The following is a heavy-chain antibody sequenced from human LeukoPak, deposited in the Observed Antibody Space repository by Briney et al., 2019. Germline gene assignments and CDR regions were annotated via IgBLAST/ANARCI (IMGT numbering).Heavy chain of an antibody. Sequence: GESLKISCKGSGYSFTSCWIGWVRQMPGKGLEWMGIIYPGDSDTRYSPSFQGQVTISADKSISTAYLQWSSLKASDTAMYYCAKGRESGVTTVIVDYWGQGTLVTVSS. D-gene: IGHD4-17*01. CDR1: GYSFTSCW. V-gene: IGHV5-51*01. J-gene: IGHJ4*02. CDR2: IYPGDSDT. CDR3: AKGRESGVTTVIVDY.